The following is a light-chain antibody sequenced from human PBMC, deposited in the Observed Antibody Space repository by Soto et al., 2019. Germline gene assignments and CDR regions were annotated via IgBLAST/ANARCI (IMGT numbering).Light chain of an antibody. CDR1: QSVSTS. V-gene: IGKV3-11*01. Sequence: ILLTQSPTTLSLSPGERATLSCGASQSVSTSLAWYQQKPGQAPTVLMYDASIRPTGIPARFSGSGSGTDFTLTISNLETEDFAVYYCQQRSNWPPTFGQGTKVDIK. CDR3: QQRSNWPPT. J-gene: IGKJ1*01. CDR2: DAS.